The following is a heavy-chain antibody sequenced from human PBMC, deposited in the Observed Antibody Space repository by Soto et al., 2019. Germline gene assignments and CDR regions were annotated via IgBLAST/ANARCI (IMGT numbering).Heavy chain of an antibody. J-gene: IGHJ5*02. Sequence: PSETLSLTCTVSGGSLSSSSYYWGWIRQPPGKGLEWIGNIFYSGNTYYNPSLKSRVTISVDTSKNQFSLKLSSVTAADTAVYYCARSIHPWGQGTLVTVSS. CDR2: IFYSGNT. CDR3: ARSIHP. CDR1: GGSLSSSSYY. V-gene: IGHV4-39*07.